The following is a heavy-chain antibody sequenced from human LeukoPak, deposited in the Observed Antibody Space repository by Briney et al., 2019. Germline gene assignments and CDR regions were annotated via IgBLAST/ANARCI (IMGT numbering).Heavy chain of an antibody. V-gene: IGHV4-34*01. CDR1: DGSFSGYY. CDR3: ARDEFRGYCSGGSCLGMSDY. J-gene: IGHJ4*02. D-gene: IGHD2-15*01. Sequence: SETLSLTCAVYDGSFSGYYWSWIRQPPGKGLEWIGEINHSGSTNYNPSLKSRLTISVETSKNQFSLKLSSVTAADTAVYYCARDEFRGYCSGGSCLGMSDYWGQGTLVTVSS. CDR2: INHSGST.